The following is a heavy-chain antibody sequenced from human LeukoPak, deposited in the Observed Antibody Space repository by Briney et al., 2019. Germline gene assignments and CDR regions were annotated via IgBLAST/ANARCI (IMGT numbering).Heavy chain of an antibody. Sequence: GGSLRLSCAASGFTLSSYAMSWVGQAPGKGLEWVSAISGSGGSTYYADSVKGRFTISRDNSKNTLYLQMNSLRAEDTAVYYCAKDQDIVVVPAAQDWGQGTLVTVSS. D-gene: IGHD2-2*01. V-gene: IGHV3-23*01. CDR1: GFTLSSYA. J-gene: IGHJ4*02. CDR2: ISGSGGST. CDR3: AKDQDIVVVPAAQD.